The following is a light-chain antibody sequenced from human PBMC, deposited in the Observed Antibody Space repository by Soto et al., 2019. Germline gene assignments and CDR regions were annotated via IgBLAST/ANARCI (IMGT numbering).Light chain of an antibody. CDR1: RDIRTS. Sequence: DIQVTQSPSSLSASVGDRVTITCQASRDIRTSLNWFQQRPGKAPQLLIYDASNLEAGVPSRFTGSGSETHFTFPINGLQHEDIATYYCQQYDHRPLMYTFCQGTRLDIK. V-gene: IGKV1-33*01. CDR3: QQYDHRPLMYT. J-gene: IGKJ2*01. CDR2: DAS.